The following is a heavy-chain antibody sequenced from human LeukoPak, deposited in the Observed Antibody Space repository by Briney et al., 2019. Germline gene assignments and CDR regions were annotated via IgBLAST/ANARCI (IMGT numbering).Heavy chain of an antibody. D-gene: IGHD6-6*01. Sequence: GSLRLSCAASGFTFSSYAMSWVRQAPGKGLEWVSAISGSGGSTYYADSVKGRFTISRDNSKNMLYLQMNSLRAEDTAVYCCAKDRIAARSTHLDYWGQGTLVTVSS. CDR1: GFTFSSYA. CDR2: ISGSGGST. J-gene: IGHJ4*02. CDR3: AKDRIAARSTHLDY. V-gene: IGHV3-23*01.